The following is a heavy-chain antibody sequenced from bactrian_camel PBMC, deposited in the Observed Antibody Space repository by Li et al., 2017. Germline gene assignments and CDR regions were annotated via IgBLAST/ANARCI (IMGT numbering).Heavy chain of an antibody. Sequence: VQLVESGGGSVPPGGSLRLSCTASGYQWSDNSMGWFRQAPGKGLEWVSSIFTGGGGPYYADSVKGRFTLSKDTAKNTLFLQMSNLVPEDSAVYFCAADLTWVASPDVTFSANFGYWGQGTQVTVS. CDR3: AADLTWVASPDVTFSANFGY. D-gene: IGHD5*01. CDR1: GYQWSDNS. J-gene: IGHJ6*01. CDR2: IFTGGGGP. V-gene: IGHV3S6*01.